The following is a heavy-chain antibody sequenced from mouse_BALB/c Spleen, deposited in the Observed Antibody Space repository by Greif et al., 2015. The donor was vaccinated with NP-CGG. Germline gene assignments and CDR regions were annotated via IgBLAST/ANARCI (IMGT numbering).Heavy chain of an antibody. V-gene: IGHV5-17*02. D-gene: IGHD1-1*01. CDR1: GFTFSSSG. CDR3: ARGGSITTVVAADY. Sequence: EVKVVESGGGLVQPGGSRKLSCAASGFTFSSSGMHWVRQAPEKGLEWVAYISSGSSTIYYADTVKGRFTISRDNPKNTLFLQMTSLRSEDTAMYYCARGGSITTVVAADYWGQGTTLTVSS. J-gene: IGHJ2*01. CDR2: ISSGSSTI.